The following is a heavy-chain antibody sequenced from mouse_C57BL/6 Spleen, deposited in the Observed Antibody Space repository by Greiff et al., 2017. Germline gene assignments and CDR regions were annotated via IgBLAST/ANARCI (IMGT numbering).Heavy chain of an antibody. CDR2: IHPNSGST. Sequence: QVQLQQPGAELVKPGASVKLSCKASGYTFTSYWMHWVKQRPGQGLEWIGMIHPNSGSTNYNEKFKSKATLTVDKSSSTAYMQLSSLTSEDSAVYYCASNYGSSLFAYWGQGTLVTVSA. J-gene: IGHJ3*01. D-gene: IGHD1-1*01. CDR1: GYTFTSYW. V-gene: IGHV1-64*01. CDR3: ASNYGSSLFAY.